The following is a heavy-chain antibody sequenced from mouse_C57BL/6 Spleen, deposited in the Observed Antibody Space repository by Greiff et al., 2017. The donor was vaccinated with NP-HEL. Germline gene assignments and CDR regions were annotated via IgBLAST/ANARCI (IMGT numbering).Heavy chain of an antibody. Sequence: EVQVVESGGGLVKPGGSLKLSCAASGFTFSSYAMSWVRQTPEKRLEWVATISDGGSYTYYPDNVKGRFTISRDNAKKNLYLQMSHLKSEDTAMYYCARGGPNFDYWGQGTTLTVSS. CDR3: ARGGPNFDY. J-gene: IGHJ2*01. CDR2: ISDGGSYT. CDR1: GFTFSSYA. D-gene: IGHD3-3*01. V-gene: IGHV5-4*01.